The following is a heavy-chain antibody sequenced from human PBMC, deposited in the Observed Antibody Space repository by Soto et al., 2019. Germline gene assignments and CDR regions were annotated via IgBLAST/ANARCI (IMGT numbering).Heavy chain of an antibody. CDR1: GGSISSSSYY. CDR2: IYYSGST. D-gene: IGHD5-12*01. CDR3: ARLVATIRGHNWFDP. J-gene: IGHJ5*02. Sequence: SETLSLTCTVSGGSISSSSYYWGWIRQPPGKGLEWIGSIYYSGSTYYNPSLKSRVTISVDTSKNQFSLKLSSVTAADTAVYYRARLVATIRGHNWFDPWGQGTLVTVSS. V-gene: IGHV4-39*01.